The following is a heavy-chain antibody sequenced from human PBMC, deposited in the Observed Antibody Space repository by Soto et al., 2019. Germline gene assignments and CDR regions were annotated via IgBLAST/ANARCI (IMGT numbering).Heavy chain of an antibody. CDR3: ARGRDDYGDQRGHYFDY. CDR2: IYPADSDT. V-gene: IGHV5-51*01. J-gene: IGHJ4*02. D-gene: IGHD4-17*01. CDR1: GYSFTNYW. Sequence: GESLKISCKGSGYSFTNYWIGWVRQMPGKGLEWMGIIYPADSDTRYSPSFQGQVTISADKSISTAYLQWSSLKASDTAIYYCARGRDDYGDQRGHYFDYWGQGTLVTVSS.